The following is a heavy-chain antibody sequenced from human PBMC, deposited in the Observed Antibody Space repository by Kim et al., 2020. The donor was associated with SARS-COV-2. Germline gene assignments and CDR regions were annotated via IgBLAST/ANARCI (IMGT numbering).Heavy chain of an antibody. V-gene: IGHV1-3*01. J-gene: IGHJ4*02. Sequence: KFQGRVTITRDTSASTAYMELSSLRSEDTAVYYCARDPSSSWYSLYYFDYWGQGTLVTVSS. CDR3: ARDPSSSWYSLYYFDY. D-gene: IGHD6-13*01.